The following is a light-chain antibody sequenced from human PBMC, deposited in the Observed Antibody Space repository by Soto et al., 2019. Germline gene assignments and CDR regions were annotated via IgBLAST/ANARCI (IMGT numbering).Light chain of an antibody. J-gene: IGKJ5*01. CDR3: QQRDTWPIT. Sequence: EIVLTQSPASLSLSPGERATLSCRASQSVDSYLVWYQQKPGQAPRLLIFGASNRATGIPARFSGSGSGTDFTLTINSLEPEDFAVYYCQQRDTWPITFGQGTRLEIQ. CDR1: QSVDSY. V-gene: IGKV3-11*01. CDR2: GAS.